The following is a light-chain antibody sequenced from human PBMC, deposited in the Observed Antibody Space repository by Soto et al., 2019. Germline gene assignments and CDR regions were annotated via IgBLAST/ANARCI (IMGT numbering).Light chain of an antibody. Sequence: DIHLNQSQSPLSASVGDRVAITCLASQSSSTYLKWYQQKPGIAPKVLIYAASNLQSGVPPRFSGSGSGTDFTLTISSLQPEDVATYFCQQSYRTPITFGQGTRLEIK. CDR2: AAS. J-gene: IGKJ5*01. CDR3: QQSYRTPIT. V-gene: IGKV1-39*01. CDR1: QSSSTY.